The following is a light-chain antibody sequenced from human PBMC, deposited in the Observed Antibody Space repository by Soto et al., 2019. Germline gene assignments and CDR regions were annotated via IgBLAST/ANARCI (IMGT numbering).Light chain of an antibody. V-gene: IGKV1-5*01. CDR3: QHKMIAWP. Sequence: DIQMTQSPSTLSASVGDRVTITCRASQSISSWLAWYQQKPGKAPKLLIYDASSLESGVPSRFSGSGSGTEFTLTISSLQLDVFAPYYSQHKMIAWPFGQGPRVDIK. CDR1: QSISSW. J-gene: IGKJ1*01. CDR2: DAS.